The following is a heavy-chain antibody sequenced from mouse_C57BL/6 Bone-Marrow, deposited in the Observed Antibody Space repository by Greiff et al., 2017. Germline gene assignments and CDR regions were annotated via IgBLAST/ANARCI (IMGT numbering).Heavy chain of an antibody. J-gene: IGHJ4*01. D-gene: IGHD2-4*01. CDR1: GFTFSSYA. Sequence: DVMLVESGEGLVKPGGSLKLSCAASGFTFSSYAMSWVRQTPEKRLEWVAYISSGGDYSYNADTVKGRFTISRYTARTTLYLQMSSLKSEDTALDYCTREERDYDDAMDYWGQGTSVTVSS. CDR2: ISSGGDYS. V-gene: IGHV5-9-1*02. CDR3: TREERDYDDAMDY.